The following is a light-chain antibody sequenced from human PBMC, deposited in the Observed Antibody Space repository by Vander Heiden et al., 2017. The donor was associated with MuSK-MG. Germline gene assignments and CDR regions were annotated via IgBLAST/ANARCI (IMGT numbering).Light chain of an antibody. J-gene: IGKJ5*01. Sequence: EIVMTQSPLSLPVTPGEPASISCRSSQSLLHRNGYNYLDWYLQKPGQSPQLLIYLGSSRASGVTDRAAGSGAGTDFTLNISRVEAEDVGVYYYMQALAITFGQGTRMEIK. CDR2: LGS. V-gene: IGKV2-28*01. CDR1: QSLLHRNGYNY. CDR3: MQALAIT.